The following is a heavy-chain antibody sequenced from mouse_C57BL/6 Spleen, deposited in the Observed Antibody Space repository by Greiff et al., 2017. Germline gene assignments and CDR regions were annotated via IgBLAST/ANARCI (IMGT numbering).Heavy chain of an antibody. D-gene: IGHD2-4*01. V-gene: IGHV1-7*01. CDR3: AKEVIYYDYFDY. CDR2: INPSSGYT. J-gene: IGHJ4*01. Sequence: QVQLQQSGAELAKPGASVKLSCTASGYTFTSYWMHWVKQRPGQGLEWIGYINPSSGYTKYNQKFKDKATLTADKSSSTAYMQLSSLTYEDSAVDYCAKEVIYYDYFDYWGQGTSVTVSS. CDR1: GYTFTSYW.